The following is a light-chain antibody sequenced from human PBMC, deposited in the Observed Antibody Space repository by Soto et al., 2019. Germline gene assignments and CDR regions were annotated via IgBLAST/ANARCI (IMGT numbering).Light chain of an antibody. Sequence: DIQMTQSPSALSESVGDRVTITCRASQTIAMYVNWFQQKTGKDPKPLIYTTSSLQCEVPPSFSGSGSETVLTPTISRLLPEASATYYCQQSFTTPQTFGQGTTLDIK. CDR1: QTIAMY. CDR3: QQSFTTPQT. V-gene: IGKV1-39*01. CDR2: TTS. J-gene: IGKJ2*01.